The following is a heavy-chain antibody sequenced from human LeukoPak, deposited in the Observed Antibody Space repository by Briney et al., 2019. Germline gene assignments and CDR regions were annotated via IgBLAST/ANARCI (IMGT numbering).Heavy chain of an antibody. V-gene: IGHV4-34*01. J-gene: IGHJ6*03. CDR1: GGSFSGYY. Sequence: SETLSLTCAVYGGSFSGYYWSWIRQPPGKGLEWIGEINHSGSTNYNPSLKSRVTISVDTSKNQFSLKLSSVTAADTAVYYCARLAARPNYYYYMDVWGKGTTVTVSS. CDR2: INHSGST. CDR3: ARLAARPNYYYYMDV. D-gene: IGHD6-6*01.